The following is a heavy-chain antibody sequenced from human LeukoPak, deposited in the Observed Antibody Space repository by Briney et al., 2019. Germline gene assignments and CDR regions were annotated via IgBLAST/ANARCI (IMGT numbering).Heavy chain of an antibody. Sequence: GGSLRLSCAASGFTFSSYAMSWVRQAPGKGLEWVANIKQDGSEKYCVDSVKGRFTISRDNAKNSLYLQMNSLRAEDTAVYYCARVDSSSSRPYYYYYYMDVWGKGTTVTVSS. CDR2: IKQDGSEK. J-gene: IGHJ6*03. V-gene: IGHV3-7*01. CDR3: ARVDSSSSRPYYYYYYMDV. CDR1: GFTFSSYA. D-gene: IGHD6-6*01.